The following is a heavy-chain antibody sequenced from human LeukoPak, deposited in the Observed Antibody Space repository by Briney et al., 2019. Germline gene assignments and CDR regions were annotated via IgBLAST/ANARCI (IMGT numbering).Heavy chain of an antibody. Sequence: GGSLRLSCAGSGFTFSSYWMSWVRQAPGKGLEWVASIKQDKSQIHYVEYVKGRFTISRDNAKSSLFLQMNNLRVEDTAVYYCARLRDDVTKFDSWGQGTLVTVSS. CDR1: GFTFSSYW. J-gene: IGHJ4*02. D-gene: IGHD2-8*01. V-gene: IGHV3-7*01. CDR3: ARLRDDVTKFDS. CDR2: IKQDKSQI.